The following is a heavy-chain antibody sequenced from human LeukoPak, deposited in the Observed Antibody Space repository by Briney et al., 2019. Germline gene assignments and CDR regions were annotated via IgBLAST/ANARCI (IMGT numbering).Heavy chain of an antibody. CDR1: GYTFTGYY. J-gene: IGHJ6*03. CDR2: INPNSGGT. CDR3: ASFGGRAPTGAYYMDV. V-gene: IGHV1-2*02. D-gene: IGHD3-10*01. Sequence: GASVKVSCKASGYTFTGYYMHWVRQAPGQGLEWMGWINPNSGGTNYAQKFQGRVTMTRDTSISTAYMELSRLRSDDTAVYYCASFGGRAPTGAYYMDVWGKGTTVTVTS.